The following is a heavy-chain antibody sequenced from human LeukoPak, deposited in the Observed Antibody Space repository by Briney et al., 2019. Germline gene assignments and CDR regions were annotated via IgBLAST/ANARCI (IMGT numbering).Heavy chain of an antibody. CDR3: ARDRSPYLYYYDSSGYYGFDY. CDR2: INPSGGST. J-gene: IGHJ4*02. CDR1: GYTFTSYY. Sequence: ASVKVSCKASGYTFTSYYMHWVRQAPGQGLEWMGIINPSGGSTSYAQKFQGRVTMTRDMSTSTVYMELRSLRSDDTAVYYCARDRSPYLYYYDSSGYYGFDYWGQGTLVTVSS. D-gene: IGHD3-22*01. V-gene: IGHV1-46*01.